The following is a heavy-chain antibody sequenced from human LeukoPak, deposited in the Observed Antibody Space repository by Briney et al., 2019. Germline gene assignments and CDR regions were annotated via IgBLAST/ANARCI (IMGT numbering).Heavy chain of an antibody. CDR2: INHSGST. V-gene: IGHV4-34*01. CDR1: GGSFSGYY. CDR3: AREGRRGIAAARGFDP. Sequence: SETLSLTCAVYGGSFSGYYWSWIRQPPGKGLEWIGEINHSGSTNYNPSLKSRVTISVDTSKNQYSLKLSSVTAADTAVYYCAREGRRGIAAARGFDPWGQGTLVTVSS. D-gene: IGHD6-13*01. J-gene: IGHJ5*02.